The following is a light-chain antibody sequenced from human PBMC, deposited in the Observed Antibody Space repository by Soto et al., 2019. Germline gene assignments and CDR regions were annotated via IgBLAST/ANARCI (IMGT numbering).Light chain of an antibody. CDR2: AS. CDR1: QSVSDMY. V-gene: IGKV3-20*01. Sequence: EIVLTQSPGTLSLSPGERATLSCRASQSVSDMYLAWYQQKPGQAPRLLIYASNRATGIQDRFSGSGSGTDFTLTISRLEPEDFAVYYCQHSGTSDLFGPGTKVEIK. J-gene: IGKJ3*01. CDR3: QHSGTSDL.